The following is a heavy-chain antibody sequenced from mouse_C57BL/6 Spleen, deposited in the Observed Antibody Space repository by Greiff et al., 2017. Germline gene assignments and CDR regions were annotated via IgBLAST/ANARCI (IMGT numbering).Heavy chain of an antibody. V-gene: IGHV3-6*01. CDR2: ISYDGSN. CDR3: ARGGIYYDYDDYWYFDV. J-gene: IGHJ1*03. Sequence: EVQLQESGPGLVKPSQSLSLTCSVTGYSITSGYYWNWIRQFPGNKLEWMGYISYDGSNNYNPSLKNRISITRDTSKNQFFLKLNSVTTEDTATYYCARGGIYYDYDDYWYFDVWGTGTTVTVSS. D-gene: IGHD2-4*01. CDR1: GYSITSGYY.